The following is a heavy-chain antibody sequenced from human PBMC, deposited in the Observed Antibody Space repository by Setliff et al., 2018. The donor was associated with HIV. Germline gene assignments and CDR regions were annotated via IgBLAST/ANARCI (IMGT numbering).Heavy chain of an antibody. Sequence: SETLSLTCIVSGASISYNTWSWIRQPPGKGLQWIGFIHHSVTTSYNPSLKSRVTISLDTSKNQLFLKLTSVTAADTAVYYCARGGTSSNWFDPWGQGTLVTVSS. CDR3: ARGGTSSNWFDP. V-gene: IGHV4-59*01. CDR1: GASISYNT. D-gene: IGHD2-2*01. CDR2: IHHSVTT. J-gene: IGHJ5*02.